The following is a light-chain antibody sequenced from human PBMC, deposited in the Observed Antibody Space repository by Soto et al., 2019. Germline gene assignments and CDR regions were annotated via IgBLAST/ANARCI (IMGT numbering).Light chain of an antibody. Sequence: QSVLTQPPSASGTPGQRVTISCSGSSSNIGSNYVYWYQQLPGTAPKLLIYRNNQRPSGVPDRFSGSKSGTSASLAISGLRSEDEDEYYCAAWDDSLSGYVVFGGGTKLTVL. CDR1: SSNIGSNY. CDR2: RNN. J-gene: IGLJ2*01. V-gene: IGLV1-47*01. CDR3: AAWDDSLSGYVV.